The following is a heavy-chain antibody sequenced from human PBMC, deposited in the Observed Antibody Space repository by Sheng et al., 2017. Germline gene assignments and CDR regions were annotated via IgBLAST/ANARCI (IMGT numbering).Heavy chain of an antibody. Sequence: EVQLVESGGDLIQPGGSLRLSCAASGFSVSSNFMSWVRQAPGKGLEWVSVIHTGGTTNYADSVKGRFTISRDNSKNTLYLQMNSLRVEDTALYYCARSQYSSGWFWLVSFDIWG. V-gene: IGHV3-53*01. CDR1: GFSVSSNF. CDR2: IHTGGTT. CDR3: ARSQYSSGWFWLVSFDI. D-gene: IGHD6-19*01. J-gene: IGHJ3*02.